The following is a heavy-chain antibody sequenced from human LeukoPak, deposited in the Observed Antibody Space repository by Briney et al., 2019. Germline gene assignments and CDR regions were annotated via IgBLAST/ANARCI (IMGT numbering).Heavy chain of an antibody. J-gene: IGHJ4*02. CDR1: GFTFSSYA. V-gene: IGHV3-48*03. CDR2: ISSRGSTI. Sequence: PGGSLRLSCAASGFTFSSYAMSWVRQAPGKGLEWVSYISSRGSTIYYADSVKGRFTISRDNAKNSLYLQMNSLRAEDTAVYYCAREATVVSGFDYWGQGTLVTVSS. CDR3: AREATVVSGFDY. D-gene: IGHD4-23*01.